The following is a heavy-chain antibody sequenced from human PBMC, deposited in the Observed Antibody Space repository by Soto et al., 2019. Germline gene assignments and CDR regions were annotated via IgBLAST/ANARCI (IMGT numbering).Heavy chain of an antibody. CDR2: INHSGST. V-gene: IGHV4-34*01. CDR1: GGSFSGYY. CDR3: AYCSSTSCSHYYYYMDV. D-gene: IGHD2-2*01. J-gene: IGHJ6*03. Sequence: SETLSLTCAVYGGSFSGYYWSWIRQPPGKGLEWIGEINHSGSTNYNPSLKSRVTISVDTSKKQFSLKLSSVTAADTAVYYCAYCSSTSCSHYYYYMDVWGKGTTVTVSS.